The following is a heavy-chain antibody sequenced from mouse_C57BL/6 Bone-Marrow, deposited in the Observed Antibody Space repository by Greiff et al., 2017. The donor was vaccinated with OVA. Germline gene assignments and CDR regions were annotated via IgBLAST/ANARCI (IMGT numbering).Heavy chain of an antibody. V-gene: IGHV1-52*01. J-gene: IGHJ3*01. CDR3: ASGGYDYDVAY. Sequence: VQLQQPGAELVRPGSSVKLSCKASGYTFTSYWMHWVKQRPIQGLEWIGNIDPSDSETHYNQKFKDKATLTVDKSSSTAYMQISSLTSEDSAVYYCASGGYDYDVAYWGQGTLVTVSA. D-gene: IGHD2-4*01. CDR1: GYTFTSYW. CDR2: IDPSDSET.